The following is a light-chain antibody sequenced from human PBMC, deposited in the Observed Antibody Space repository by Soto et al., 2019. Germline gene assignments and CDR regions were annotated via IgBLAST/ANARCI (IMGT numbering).Light chain of an antibody. CDR1: QSISSW. V-gene: IGKV1-5*01. CDR3: QQYNSYPLT. CDR2: DAS. J-gene: IGKJ4*01. Sequence: DIQITQSPSTLSASVGDRVTITCRASQSISSWLAWYQQKPGKAPKLLIYDASSLESGVPSRFSGSGSGTEFTLTISSXQPDDFATYYCQQYNSYPLTFGGGTKVDTK.